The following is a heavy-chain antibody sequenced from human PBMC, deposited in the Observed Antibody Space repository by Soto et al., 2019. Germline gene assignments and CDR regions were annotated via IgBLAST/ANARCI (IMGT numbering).Heavy chain of an antibody. CDR2: ITSSSSSK. CDR3: ARDPIFGVLP. J-gene: IGHJ5*02. V-gene: IGHV3-48*02. CDR1: GFTFSTYS. D-gene: IGHD3-3*02. Sequence: EVQLVESGGGLVQPGGSLRLSCAASGFTFSTYSMNWVRQAPGKGLEWVSYITSSSSSKYYADSVKGRFTISRDNAKNSLYLQMNSLRDEDTAVYYCARDPIFGVLPWGQGTLVTVSS.